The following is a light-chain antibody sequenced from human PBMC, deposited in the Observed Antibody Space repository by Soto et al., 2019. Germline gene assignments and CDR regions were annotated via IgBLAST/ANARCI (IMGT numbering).Light chain of an antibody. CDR2: GAS. CDR1: QSISNTY. Sequence: EIVLTQSPGTLSLSPGERATLSCRASQSISNTYLAWYQQKPGQAPRLLIYGASSRATGIPYRFSGSGSGTDFTLTISRLEPEDLAVYYCQQYGSSPPWTFGQGTKVEIK. CDR3: QQYGSSPPWT. J-gene: IGKJ1*01. V-gene: IGKV3-20*01.